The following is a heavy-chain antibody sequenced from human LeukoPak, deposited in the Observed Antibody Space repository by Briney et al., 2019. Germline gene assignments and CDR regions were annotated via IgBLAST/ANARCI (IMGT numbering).Heavy chain of an antibody. CDR3: ARSRGYDFWSGYFPIDY. CDR1: GYTFTSYD. CDR2: MNPNSGNT. Sequence: ASVKVSCKASGYTFTSYDINWVRQATGQGLEWMGWMNPNSGNTGYAQKFQGRATMTRNTSISTAYMELSSLRSEDTAVYYCARSRGYDFWSGYFPIDYWGQGTLVTVSS. J-gene: IGHJ4*02. V-gene: IGHV1-8*01. D-gene: IGHD3-3*01.